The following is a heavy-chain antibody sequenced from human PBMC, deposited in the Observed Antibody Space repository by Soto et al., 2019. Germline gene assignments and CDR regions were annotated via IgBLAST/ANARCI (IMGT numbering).Heavy chain of an antibody. CDR1: GYTYTNYP. Sequence: QVQLVQSGAEVKKPGASVKVSCKASGYTYTNYPIHWVRQAPGQGLEWMGWINVGNGNTKYSPKFQGRVTMTRDTSASTAYMELSSLGYEDTAVYYCASSSERGYWCQGTLVTVSS. CDR2: INVGNGNT. CDR3: ASSSERGY. V-gene: IGHV1-3*01. J-gene: IGHJ4*02.